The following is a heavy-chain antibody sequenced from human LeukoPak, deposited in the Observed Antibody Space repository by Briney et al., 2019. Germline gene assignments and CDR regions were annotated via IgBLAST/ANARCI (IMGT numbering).Heavy chain of an antibody. D-gene: IGHD5-18*01. CDR2: FDPEDGET. V-gene: IGHV1-24*01. Sequence: GASVKDSCKVSRYTLTELSMHWVRQAPGKGLEGMGGFDPEDGETIYAQKFPGTVTMTEDTSTDTAYMELSSLRSDDTAVYYCARDPDMSSYGLVSWFDPWGQGTLVTVSS. CDR1: RYTLTELS. CDR3: ARDPDMSSYGLVSWFDP. J-gene: IGHJ5*02.